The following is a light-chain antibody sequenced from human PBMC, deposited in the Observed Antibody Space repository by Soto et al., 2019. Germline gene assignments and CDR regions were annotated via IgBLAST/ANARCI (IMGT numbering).Light chain of an antibody. V-gene: IGLV1-47*01. CDR2: KNN. J-gene: IGLJ2*01. CDR1: GSNIGSNY. CDR3: AAWDDSLKV. Sequence: QSVLTQPPSASGTPGQRVTISCSGSGSNIGSNYVYWYQQLPGAAPKLLIYKNNQRPSGVPDRFSGSKSGTSASLAISGLRSEDEADYYCAAWDDSLKVFGGGTKLTV.